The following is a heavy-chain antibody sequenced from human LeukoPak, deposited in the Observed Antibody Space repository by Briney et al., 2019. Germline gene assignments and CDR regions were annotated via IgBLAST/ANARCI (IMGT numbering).Heavy chain of an antibody. J-gene: IGHJ4*02. D-gene: IGHD4-17*01. V-gene: IGHV4-31*03. Sequence: PSETLSLTCTVSGGSISSGGYYWSWIRRHPGKGLEWIGYIYYSGSTYYNPSLKSRVTISVDTSKNQFSLKLSSVTAADTAMYYCARARDYGDYLNFDYWGQGTLVTVSS. CDR2: IYYSGST. CDR3: ARARDYGDYLNFDY. CDR1: GGSISSGGYY.